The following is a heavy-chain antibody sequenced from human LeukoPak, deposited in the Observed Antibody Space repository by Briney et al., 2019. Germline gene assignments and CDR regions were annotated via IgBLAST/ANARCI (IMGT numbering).Heavy chain of an antibody. CDR1: GGSISSGSYY. D-gene: IGHD1-26*01. CDR2: IYTSGST. J-gene: IGHJ4*02. Sequence: PSQTLSLTCTVSGGSISSGSYYWSWIRQPAGKGLEWIGRIYTSGSTNYNPSLKSRATISVDTSKNQFSLKLSSVTAADTAVYYCARDGEWELLPHFDYWGQGTLVTVSS. CDR3: ARDGEWELLPHFDY. V-gene: IGHV4-61*02.